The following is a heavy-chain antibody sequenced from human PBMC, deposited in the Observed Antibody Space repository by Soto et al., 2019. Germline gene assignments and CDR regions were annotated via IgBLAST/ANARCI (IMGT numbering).Heavy chain of an antibody. V-gene: IGHV1-3*01. CDR2: INAGNGNT. CDR1: GGTFSSYA. Sequence: ASVKVSCKASGGTFSSYAISWVRQAPGQRLEWMGWINAGNGNTKYSQKFQGRVTITRDTSASTAYMELSSLRSEDTAVYYCARGGYGGINWFDPWGQGTLVTVSS. J-gene: IGHJ5*02. CDR3: ARGGYGGINWFDP. D-gene: IGHD3-10*01.